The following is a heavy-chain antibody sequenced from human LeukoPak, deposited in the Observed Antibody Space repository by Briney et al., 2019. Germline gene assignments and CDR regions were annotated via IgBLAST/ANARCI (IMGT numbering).Heavy chain of an antibody. V-gene: IGHV3-64*01. CDR3: TRVGIYGDYGPFDY. CDR2: ISSNGGST. Sequence: GGSLRLTCAASGFTFNSYAMHWVRQAPGKGLEYVSSISSNGGSTYYANSVKGRFTISRDNSKNTLYLQMGSLRAEDMAVYYCTRVGIYGDYGPFDYWGQGTLATVSS. J-gene: IGHJ4*02. D-gene: IGHD4-17*01. CDR1: GFTFNSYA.